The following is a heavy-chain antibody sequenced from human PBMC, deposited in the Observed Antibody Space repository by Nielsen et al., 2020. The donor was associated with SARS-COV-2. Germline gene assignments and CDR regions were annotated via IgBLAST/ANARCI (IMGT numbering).Heavy chain of an antibody. Sequence: ASVKVSCKASGYTFTDYYIHWVRRAPGQGLEWMGRINPYSGGTNYAQKFQGTVTMTRDASISTVYMELTSDDTAVYYCAKTGDYFVVVPTATLDVWGQGTTVTVSS. CDR2: INPYSGGT. V-gene: IGHV1-2*06. CDR1: GYTFTDYY. D-gene: IGHD2-2*01. J-gene: IGHJ6*02. CDR3: AKTGDYFVVVPTATLDV.